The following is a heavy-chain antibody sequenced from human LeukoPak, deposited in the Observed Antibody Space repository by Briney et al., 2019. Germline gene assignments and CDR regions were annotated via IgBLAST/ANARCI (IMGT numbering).Heavy chain of an antibody. Sequence: GGSLRLSCAASGFTFSSYAMSWVRQAPGKGLEWVSAISGSGGSAYYADSVKGRFTISRDNSKNTLYLQMNSLRAEDTAVYYCAKGHCSSTSCYGRYYYYYGMDVWGQGTTVTVSS. J-gene: IGHJ6*02. D-gene: IGHD2-2*01. CDR1: GFTFSSYA. CDR3: AKGHCSSTSCYGRYYYYYGMDV. CDR2: ISGSGGSA. V-gene: IGHV3-23*01.